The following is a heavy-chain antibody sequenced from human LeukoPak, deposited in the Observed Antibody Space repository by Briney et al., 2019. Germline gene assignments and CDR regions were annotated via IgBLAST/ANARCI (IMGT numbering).Heavy chain of an antibody. CDR3: ARSGGWYPNWFDP. D-gene: IGHD6-19*01. J-gene: IGHJ5*02. V-gene: IGHV3-23*01. Sequence: GGSLRLSCAASGFTFSSYAMSWVRQAPGKGLEWVSAISGSGGSTYYAGSVKGRFTISRDNSKNTLYLQMNSLRAEDTAVYYCARSGGWYPNWFDPWGQGTLVTVSS. CDR2: ISGSGGST. CDR1: GFTFSSYA.